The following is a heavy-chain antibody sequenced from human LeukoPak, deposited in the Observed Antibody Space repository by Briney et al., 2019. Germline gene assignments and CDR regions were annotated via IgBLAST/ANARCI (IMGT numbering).Heavy chain of an antibody. Sequence: KTSETLSLTCTVSGVSISGYYWSWIRQPPGKGLEWIGYIYYSGSTNYNPSLKSRVTISVDTSRNQFSLKLSSVTAADTAVYYCARCGSGSYYYYYYMDVWGKGTTVTISS. J-gene: IGHJ6*03. CDR1: GVSISGYY. CDR2: IYYSGST. D-gene: IGHD3-10*01. V-gene: IGHV4-59*01. CDR3: ARCGSGSYYYYYYMDV.